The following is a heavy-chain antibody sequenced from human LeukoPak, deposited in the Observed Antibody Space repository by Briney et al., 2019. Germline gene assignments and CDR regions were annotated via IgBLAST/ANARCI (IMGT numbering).Heavy chain of an antibody. D-gene: IGHD6-19*01. CDR1: GYTFTNYG. V-gene: IGHV1-18*01. CDR2: ISAYNGNT. J-gene: IGHJ4*02. CDR3: ARDLGSGWQRNFDY. Sequence: GASVKVSCKASGYTFTNYGISWVRQAPGQGLEWMGWISAYNGNTNYAQKLQGRVTMTTYTSTSTGYMELRSLRSDDTAVYYCARDLGSGWQRNFDYWGQGTLVTVSS.